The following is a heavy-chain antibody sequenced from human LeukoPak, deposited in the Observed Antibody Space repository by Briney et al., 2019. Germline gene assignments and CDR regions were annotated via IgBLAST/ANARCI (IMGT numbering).Heavy chain of an antibody. CDR2: ISSSSSYI. J-gene: IGHJ3*02. V-gene: IGHV3-21*01. CDR1: GFTVSSNY. CDR3: ARDTYYDSSGLLRLWVAFDI. D-gene: IGHD3-22*01. Sequence: GGSLRLSCAASGFTVSSNYMNWVRQAPGKGLEWVSSISSSSSYIYYADSVKGRFTISRDNAKNSLYLQMNSLRAEDTAVYYCARDTYYDSSGLLRLWVAFDIWGQGTMVTVSS.